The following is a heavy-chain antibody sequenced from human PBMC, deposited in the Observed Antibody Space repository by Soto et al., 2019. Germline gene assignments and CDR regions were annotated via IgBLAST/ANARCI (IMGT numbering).Heavy chain of an antibody. Sequence: QVQLVESGGGLVKPGGSLRLSCAASGFTFSDYYMSWIRQAPGKGLEWLSYISISGGTIYYADSVKGRFSISRDNAKNSLYLQLSSLRAEDTAVYFCARERARVFDSWGQVTLVTVSS. CDR1: GFTFSDYY. J-gene: IGHJ4*02. V-gene: IGHV3-11*01. CDR3: ARERARVFDS. CDR2: ISISGGTI.